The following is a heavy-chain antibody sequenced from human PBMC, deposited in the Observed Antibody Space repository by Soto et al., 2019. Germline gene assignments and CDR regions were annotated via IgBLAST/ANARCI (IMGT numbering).Heavy chain of an antibody. V-gene: IGHV3-30-3*01. J-gene: IGHJ4*02. CDR2: ISYDGSNQ. Sequence: GGGVVRPGRSLRLSCAASGFTFSSHAMHWVRQAPGKGLGWVAFISYDGSNQHYADSVKGRFTISRANSENTLYLHMNSLRGEDTAMYFCARDLGAWKYDYWGQGTLVTVSS. CDR1: GFTFSSHA. CDR3: ARDLGAWKYDY. D-gene: IGHD1-1*01.